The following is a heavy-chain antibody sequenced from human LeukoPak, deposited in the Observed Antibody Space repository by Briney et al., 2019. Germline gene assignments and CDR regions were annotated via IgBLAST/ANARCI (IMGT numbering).Heavy chain of an antibody. CDR3: ARGDSSGYPDY. Sequence: PSETLSLTCAVSGDSITNSNWRSWVRQPPGKGLEWIGEIYHSGSTNYNPSLKSRVTISVDRSKNQFSLKLRSVTAADTAVYYCARGDSSGYPDYWGQGTLVTVSS. J-gene: IGHJ4*02. CDR1: GDSITNSNW. D-gene: IGHD3-22*01. CDR2: IYHSGST. V-gene: IGHV4-4*02.